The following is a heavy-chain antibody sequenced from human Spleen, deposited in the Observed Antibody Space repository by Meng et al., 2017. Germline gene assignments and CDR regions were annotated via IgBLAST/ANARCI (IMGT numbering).Heavy chain of an antibody. CDR3: AGAGDCGSTSCHYGMDV. J-gene: IGHJ6*02. Sequence: ASVKVSCKASGYTFTGYYMHWVRQAPGQGLEWMGRINPNSGGTNYAQKFQDRVTMTRDTSINTAYMELSRLRSDATAVYYCAGAGDCGSTSCHYGMDVWGQGTTVTVSS. V-gene: IGHV1-2*06. CDR2: INPNSGGT. CDR1: GYTFTGYY. D-gene: IGHD2-2*01.